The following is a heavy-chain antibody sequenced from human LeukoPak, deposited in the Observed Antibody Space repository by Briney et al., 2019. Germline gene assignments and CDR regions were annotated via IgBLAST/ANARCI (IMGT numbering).Heavy chain of an antibody. Sequence: PGGSLRLSCAASGFTFSDYGMVWVRVRQAPGRGLEWVANIKQDGSEKYYVDSVKGRFTISRDNAKNSLYLQMNSLRAEDTAVYYCARVGGFGDVDYWGQGTLVTVSS. J-gene: IGHJ4*02. CDR3: ARVGGFGDVDY. CDR2: IKQDGSEK. V-gene: IGHV3-7*01. D-gene: IGHD3-10*01. CDR1: GFTFSDYG.